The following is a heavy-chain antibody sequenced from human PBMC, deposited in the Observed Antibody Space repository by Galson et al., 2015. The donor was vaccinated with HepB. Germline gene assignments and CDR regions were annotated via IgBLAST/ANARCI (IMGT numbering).Heavy chain of an antibody. CDR2: ISGSGGST. J-gene: IGHJ3*02. CDR3: AKDLGYYDSSGYYFVVGGRWDAFDI. CDR1: GFTFSSYA. Sequence: SLRLSCAASGFTFSSYAMSWVRQAPGKGLEWVSAISGSGGSTYYADSVKGRFTISRDNSKNTLYLQMNSLRAEDTAVYYCAKDLGYYDSSGYYFVVGGRWDAFDIWGQGTMVTVSS. D-gene: IGHD3-22*01. V-gene: IGHV3-23*01.